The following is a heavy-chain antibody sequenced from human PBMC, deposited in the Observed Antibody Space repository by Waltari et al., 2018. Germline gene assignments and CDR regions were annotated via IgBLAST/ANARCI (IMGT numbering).Heavy chain of an antibody. V-gene: IGHV4-4*02. CDR3: ARLYYDYVWGSYRYGYGMDV. Sequence: VQLQESGPGLVKPSGTLSLTCAVSGGSISSSNWWSWVRQPPGKGLEWIGEIYHSGSTNYNPSLKSRVTISVDKSKNQFSLKLSSVTAADTAVYYCARLYYDYVWGSYRYGYGMDVWGQGTTVTVSS. CDR2: IYHSGST. J-gene: IGHJ6*02. CDR1: GGSISSSNW. D-gene: IGHD3-16*02.